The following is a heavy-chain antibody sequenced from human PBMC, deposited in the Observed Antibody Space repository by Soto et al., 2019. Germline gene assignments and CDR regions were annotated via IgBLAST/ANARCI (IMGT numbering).Heavy chain of an antibody. D-gene: IGHD2-2*01. CDR3: ARERALVIGPDDSSFDY. J-gene: IGHJ4*02. V-gene: IGHV3-30*03. Sequence: QVRLVESGGGVVQPGRSLRLSCAASGFTFSGYGMHWVRQAPGKGLQWVAVVSDDGITTYYAESVKGRFTVSTDSSKNSLYLRMNSLRTEGTAVYYCARERALVIGPDDSSFDYWGQGTLVTVSS. CDR1: GFTFSGYG. CDR2: VSDDGITT.